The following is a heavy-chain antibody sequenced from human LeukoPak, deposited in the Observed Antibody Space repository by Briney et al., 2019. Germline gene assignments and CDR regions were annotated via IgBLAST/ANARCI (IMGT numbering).Heavy chain of an antibody. Sequence: GASVKVSCKASGYTFTSYGISWVRQAPGQGLEWMGWISAYNGNTNYAQKLQGRVTMTTDTSTSTAYMELRSLRSDDTAVYYCARVLRYFDWLSVRYYYYYMDVWGKGTTVTVSS. J-gene: IGHJ6*03. V-gene: IGHV1-18*01. D-gene: IGHD3-9*01. CDR2: ISAYNGNT. CDR1: GYTFTSYG. CDR3: ARVLRYFDWLSVRYYYYYMDV.